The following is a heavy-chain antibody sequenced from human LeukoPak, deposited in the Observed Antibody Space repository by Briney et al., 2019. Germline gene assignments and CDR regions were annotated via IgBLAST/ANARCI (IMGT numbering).Heavy chain of an antibody. CDR2: ISAYNGNT. Sequence: ASVKVACKACGYIFTNYGFSWVRPAPAQGLEWMEWISAYNGNTNYAQKLQGGVTMTTDTSTSTAYMELRSLRSDDTAVYYCARDYGSVWWELFDYWGQGTLVTVSS. V-gene: IGHV1-18*01. CDR1: GYIFTNYG. D-gene: IGHD2-15*01. CDR3: ARDYGSVWWELFDY. J-gene: IGHJ4*02.